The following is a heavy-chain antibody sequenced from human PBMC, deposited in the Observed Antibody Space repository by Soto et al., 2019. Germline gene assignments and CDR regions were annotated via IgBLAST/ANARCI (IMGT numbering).Heavy chain of an antibody. CDR3: AGSGYYHNSGMDV. D-gene: IGHD3-22*01. CDR1: GGSISSGGYS. J-gene: IGHJ6*02. V-gene: IGHV4-30-2*01. Sequence: QLQLQESGSGLVKPSQTLSLTCAVSGGSISSGGYSWSWIRQPPGKGLEWIGYIYHSGSTYYNPSRKGRVTISVDRSKNQFSLKLSSVTAADTAVYYGAGSGYYHNSGMDVWGQGTTVTVSS. CDR2: IYHSGST.